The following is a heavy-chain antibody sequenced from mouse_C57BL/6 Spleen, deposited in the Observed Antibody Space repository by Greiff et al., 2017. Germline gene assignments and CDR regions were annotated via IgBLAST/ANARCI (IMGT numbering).Heavy chain of an antibody. V-gene: IGHV15-2*01. CDR1: DSEVFPIAY. CDR3: ARGGTTVVAETYAMDY. Sequence: VQLQQSGSELRSPGSSVKLSCKDFDSEVFPIAYMSWVRQKPGHGFEWIGGILPSIGSTIYGEKFEDKATLDADTLSNTAYLELNSLTSEDSAIYYGARGGTTVVAETYAMDYWGQGTSVTVSS. J-gene: IGHJ4*01. D-gene: IGHD1-1*01. CDR2: ILPSIGST.